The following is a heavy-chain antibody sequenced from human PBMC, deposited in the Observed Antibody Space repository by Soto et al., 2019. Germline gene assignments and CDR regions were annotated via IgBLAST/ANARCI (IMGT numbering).Heavy chain of an antibody. CDR1: GFTFNDYD. V-gene: IGHV3-23*01. Sequence: VQLLESGGGLVQPGGSLRLSCVASGFTFNDYDMNWVRQAPGKGLEWVSGISGSGDATYYAGSLKGRFTIARDISKNTVYLQMNSLRAEDTAVYYCAKVRGHYYYGMDVWGQGTTVTVSS. CDR3: AKVRGHYYYGMDV. CDR2: ISGSGDAT. J-gene: IGHJ6*02. D-gene: IGHD3-10*01.